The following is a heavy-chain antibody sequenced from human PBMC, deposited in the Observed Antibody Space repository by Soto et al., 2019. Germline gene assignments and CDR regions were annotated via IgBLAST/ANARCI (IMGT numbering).Heavy chain of an antibody. D-gene: IGHD1-26*01. CDR2: INHSGST. V-gene: IGHV4-34*01. CDR1: GGSFSGYY. Sequence: SETLSLTCAVYGGSFSGYYWSWIRQPPGKGLEWIGEINHSGSTNYNPSLKSRVTISVDTSKNQFSLKLSSVTAADTAVYYCARVSVEIVGATVFDYWGQGTLVTVSS. J-gene: IGHJ4*02. CDR3: ARVSVEIVGATVFDY.